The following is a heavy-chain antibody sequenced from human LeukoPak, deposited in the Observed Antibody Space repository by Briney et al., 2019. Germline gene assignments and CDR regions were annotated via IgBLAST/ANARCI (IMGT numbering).Heavy chain of an antibody. J-gene: IGHJ4*02. Sequence: SETLSLTCTVSGGSISSYYWSWIRQPPGKGLEWIGYIYYSGSTNYNPSLKSRVTIPVDTSKNQFSLKLSSVTAADTAVYYCARLSSGSSSWYDIDYWGQGTLVTVSS. CDR1: GGSISSYY. CDR2: IYYSGST. V-gene: IGHV4-59*08. D-gene: IGHD6-13*01. CDR3: ARLSSGSSSWYDIDY.